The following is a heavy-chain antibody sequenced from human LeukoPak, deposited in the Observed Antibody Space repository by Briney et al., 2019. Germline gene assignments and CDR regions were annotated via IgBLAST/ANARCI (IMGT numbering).Heavy chain of an antibody. V-gene: IGHV1-69*01. CDR1: GGTFSSYA. CDR3: AREKRSIAVAGPDY. D-gene: IGHD6-19*01. J-gene: IGHJ4*02. CDR2: IIPIFGTA. Sequence: SVKVSCKASGGTFSSYAISWVRQAPGQGLEWMGGIIPIFGTANYAQKFQGRVTITADESTSTAYMELSSLRSEDTAVYYCAREKRSIAVAGPDYWGQGTLVTVSS.